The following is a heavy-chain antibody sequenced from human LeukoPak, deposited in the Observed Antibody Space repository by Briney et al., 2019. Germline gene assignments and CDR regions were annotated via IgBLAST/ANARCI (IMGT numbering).Heavy chain of an antibody. CDR2: MYYSGGT. CDR1: GGSISSYY. D-gene: IGHD6-19*01. Sequence: SETLSLTCTVSGGSISSYYWSWIRQPPGKGLEWIGYMYYSGGTSYNPSPRSRVTISVDTSKNQFSLKVSSVTAADTAVYYCARNLGSGWYYDYWGQGILVTVSS. CDR3: ARNLGSGWYYDY. V-gene: IGHV4-59*08. J-gene: IGHJ4*02.